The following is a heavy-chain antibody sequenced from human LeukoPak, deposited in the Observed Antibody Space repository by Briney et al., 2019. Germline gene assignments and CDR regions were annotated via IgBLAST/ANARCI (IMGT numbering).Heavy chain of an antibody. CDR2: IRYGGSNK. J-gene: IGHJ4*02. CDR3: AKDYYDSSGLGDY. V-gene: IGHV3-30*02. CDR1: GFTFSSYG. D-gene: IGHD3-22*01. Sequence: GGSLRLSCAASGFTFSSYGMHWVRQAPGKGLEWVAFIRYGGSNKYYADSVKGRFTISRDNSKNTLYLQMNSLRAEDTAVYYCAKDYYDSSGLGDYWGQGTLVTVSS.